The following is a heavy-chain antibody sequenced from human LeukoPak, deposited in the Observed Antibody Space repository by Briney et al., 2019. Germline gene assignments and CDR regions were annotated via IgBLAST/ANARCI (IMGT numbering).Heavy chain of an antibody. V-gene: IGHV4-59*01. D-gene: IGHD2-21*02. Sequence: SETLSLTCTVSGGSISSYYWSWIRQPPGRGLEWIGYIFYSGSTNYNPSLKSRVTISVDTSMKQFSLKLGSVTAADTAVYYCARSFCGGDCYSLRRGYGMDVWGQGTTVTVSS. CDR1: GGSISSYY. CDR2: IFYSGST. CDR3: ARSFCGGDCYSLRRGYGMDV. J-gene: IGHJ6*02.